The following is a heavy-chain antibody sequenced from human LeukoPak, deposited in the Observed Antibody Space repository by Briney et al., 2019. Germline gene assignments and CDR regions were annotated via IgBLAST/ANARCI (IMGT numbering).Heavy chain of an antibody. V-gene: IGHV4-34*01. D-gene: IGHD4-11*01. CDR2: INHSGST. CDR1: GGSFSGDY. J-gene: IGHJ4*02. Sequence: SETLSLTCAVYGGSFSGDYWSWIRQPPGKGLEWIGEINHSGSTNYNPSLKSRVTISVDTSKNQFSLKLSSVTAADTAVYYCAGKVYSVDYWGQGTLVTVSS. CDR3: AGKVYSVDY.